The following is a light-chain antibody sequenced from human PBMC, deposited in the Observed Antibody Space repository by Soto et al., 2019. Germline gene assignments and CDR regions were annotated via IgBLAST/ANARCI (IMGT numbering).Light chain of an antibody. J-gene: IGLJ1*01. CDR2: EVS. V-gene: IGLV2-14*01. CDR1: SSDVGGYNY. CDR3: SPYTSSTAYV. Sequence: QSALTRPASVSGSPGQSITISCTGTSSDVGGYNYVSWYQLHPGKAPKLMVYEVSNRPSGVSNRFSGSKSGNTASLTISGLQAEDEADYYCSPYTSSTAYVCGNRNKVT.